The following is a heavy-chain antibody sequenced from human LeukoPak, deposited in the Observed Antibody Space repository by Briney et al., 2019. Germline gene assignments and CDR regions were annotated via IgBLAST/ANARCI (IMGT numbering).Heavy chain of an antibody. CDR1: GFTFSSYA. J-gene: IGHJ6*02. D-gene: IGHD3-3*01. Sequence: GGSLRLSCAASGFTFSSYAMSWVRQAPGKGLEWVSAISGSGGSTYYADSVKGRFTISRDNSKNTLYPQMNSLRAEDTAVYYCAHDFWSGYYYYYGMDVWGQGTTVTVSS. CDR3: AHDFWSGYYYYYGMDV. V-gene: IGHV3-23*01. CDR2: ISGSGGST.